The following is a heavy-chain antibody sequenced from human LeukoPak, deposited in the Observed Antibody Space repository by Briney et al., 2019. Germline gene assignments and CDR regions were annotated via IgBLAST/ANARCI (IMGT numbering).Heavy chain of an antibody. D-gene: IGHD3-22*01. CDR1: GFPFSAYW. V-gene: IGHV3-74*01. CDR3: ARPQSSSGYYWPFDD. Sequence: GGSLRLSCAASGFPFSAYWVHWVRQAPGKGLVWVSRINTDGTYTSYADSVKGRFTISRDNSKNTLYLQMNSLRAEDTAVYYCARPQSSSGYYWPFDDWGQGTLVTVSS. CDR2: INTDGTYT. J-gene: IGHJ4*02.